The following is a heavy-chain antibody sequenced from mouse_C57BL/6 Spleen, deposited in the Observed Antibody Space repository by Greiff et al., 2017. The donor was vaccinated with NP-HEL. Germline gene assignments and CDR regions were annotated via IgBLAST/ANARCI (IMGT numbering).Heavy chain of an antibody. CDR2: ISNLAYSI. CDR3: ARRVYYGNYWYFDV. Sequence: EVKLVESGGGLVQPGGSLKLSCAASGFTFSDYGMAWVRQAPRKGPEWVAFISNLAYSIYYADTVTGRFTISRENAKNTLYLEMSSPRSEDTAMYYCARRVYYGNYWYFDVWGTGTTVTVSS. V-gene: IGHV5-15*04. CDR1: GFTFSDYG. D-gene: IGHD2-1*01. J-gene: IGHJ1*03.